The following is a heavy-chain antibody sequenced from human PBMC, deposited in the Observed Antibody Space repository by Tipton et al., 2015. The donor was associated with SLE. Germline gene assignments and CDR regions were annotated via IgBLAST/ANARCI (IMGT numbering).Heavy chain of an antibody. CDR1: GGSFSGYY. J-gene: IGHJ1*01. CDR2: INHSGST. Sequence: TLSLTCAVYGGSFSGYYWSRIRQPPGKGLEWIGEINHSGSTNYNPPLKSRVTISVDTSKNQFSLKLSSVTAADTAVYYCARGYYDSSGYPSGYFQHWGQGTLVTVSS. D-gene: IGHD3-22*01. V-gene: IGHV4-34*01. CDR3: ARGYYDSSGYPSGYFQH.